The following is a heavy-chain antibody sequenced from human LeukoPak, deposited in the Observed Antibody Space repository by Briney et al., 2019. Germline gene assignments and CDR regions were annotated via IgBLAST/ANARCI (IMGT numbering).Heavy chain of an antibody. CDR3: ARGRPHFDY. D-gene: IGHD6-25*01. CDR2: ISYDGSNK. Sequence: GGSLRLFCAASGFTFSSYAMHWVRQAPGKGLEWVAVISYDGSNKYYADSVKGRFTISRDNSKNTLYLQMNSLRAEDTAVYYCARGRPHFDYWGQGTLVTVSS. J-gene: IGHJ4*02. V-gene: IGHV3-30*04. CDR1: GFTFSSYA.